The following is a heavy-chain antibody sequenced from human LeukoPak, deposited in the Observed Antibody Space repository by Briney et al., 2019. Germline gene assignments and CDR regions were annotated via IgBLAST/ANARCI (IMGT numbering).Heavy chain of an antibody. Sequence: GGSLRLSCAASGFMFSSNWMSWVRLAPGKGLEWVAIIEKNGSGKNYVDSVKGRFIISRDNAKNTLFLQMDSLKVEDTAIYYCTTDRWYSADHWGQGTLVTVSS. J-gene: IGHJ5*02. CDR2: IEKNGSGK. D-gene: IGHD2-15*01. CDR3: TTDRWYSADH. V-gene: IGHV3-7*03. CDR1: GFMFSSNW.